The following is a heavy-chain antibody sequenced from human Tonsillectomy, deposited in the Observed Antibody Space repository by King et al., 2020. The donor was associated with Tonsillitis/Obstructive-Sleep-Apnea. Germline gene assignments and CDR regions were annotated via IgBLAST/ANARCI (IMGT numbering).Heavy chain of an antibody. CDR2: ISGSGGST. J-gene: IGHJ4*02. CDR3: AKMGRVRITIFGVDAYYFDY. Sequence: VQLVESGGGLVQPGGSLRLSCAASGFTFSSYAMSWVRQAPGKGLEWVSAISGSGGSTYYADSVKGRFTISRDNSKNTLYLQMNSLRAEDTAVYYCAKMGRVRITIFGVDAYYFDYWGQGTLVTVSS. D-gene: IGHD3-3*01. CDR1: GFTFSSYA. V-gene: IGHV3-23*04.